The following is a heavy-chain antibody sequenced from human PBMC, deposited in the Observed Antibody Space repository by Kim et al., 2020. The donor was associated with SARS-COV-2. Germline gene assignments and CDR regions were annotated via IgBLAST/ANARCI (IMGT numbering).Heavy chain of an antibody. V-gene: IGHV3-11*01. D-gene: IGHD3-3*01. Sequence: GGSLRLSCAASGFTFSDYYMSWIRQAPGKGLEWVSYISSSGSTIYYADSVKGRFTISRDNAKNSLYLQMNSLRAEDTAVYYCARDLRFSEWSHGAFDIWGQGTMVTVSS. CDR3: ARDLRFSEWSHGAFDI. CDR1: GFTFSDYY. CDR2: ISSSGSTI. J-gene: IGHJ3*02.